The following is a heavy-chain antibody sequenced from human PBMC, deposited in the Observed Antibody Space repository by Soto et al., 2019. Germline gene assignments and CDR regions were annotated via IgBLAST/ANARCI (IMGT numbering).Heavy chain of an antibody. J-gene: IGHJ6*02. Sequence: NSGESLKISCKGSGYSFTSYWISWVRQMPGKGLEWMGRIDPSDSYTNYSPSFQGHVTISADKSISTAYLQWSSLKASDTAMYYCARLQTRTAYYYGMDVWGQGTTVTVSS. CDR1: GYSFTSYW. CDR3: ARLQTRTAYYYGMDV. V-gene: IGHV5-10-1*01. CDR2: IDPSDSYT.